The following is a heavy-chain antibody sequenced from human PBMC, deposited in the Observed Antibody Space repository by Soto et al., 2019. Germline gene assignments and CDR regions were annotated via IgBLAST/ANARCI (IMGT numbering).Heavy chain of an antibody. CDR1: GGSISSSNW. Sequence: QVQLQESGPGLVKPSGTLSLTCAVSGGSISSSNWWSWVRQPPGKGLEWIGEIYHSGSTNHNPSLKSRVTISVAKSKNQFSLKLSSVTAADTAVYYCEAITFGGVIVNDSWGQGTLVTVSS. D-gene: IGHD3-16*02. V-gene: IGHV4-4*02. CDR3: EAITFGGVIVNDS. CDR2: IYHSGST. J-gene: IGHJ4*02.